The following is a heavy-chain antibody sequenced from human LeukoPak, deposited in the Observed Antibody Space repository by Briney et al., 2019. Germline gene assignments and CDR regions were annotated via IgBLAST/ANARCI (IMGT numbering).Heavy chain of an antibody. CDR2: IKQDGSEK. Sequence: PGGSLRLSCAASGFTVSSNYMSWVRQAPGKGLEWVANIKQDGSEKYYVDSVKGRFTISRDNAKNSLYLQMNSLRAEDTAVYYCARVGQGYFDYWGQGTLVTVSS. CDR3: ARVGQGYFDY. CDR1: GFTVSSNY. J-gene: IGHJ4*02. V-gene: IGHV3-7*01.